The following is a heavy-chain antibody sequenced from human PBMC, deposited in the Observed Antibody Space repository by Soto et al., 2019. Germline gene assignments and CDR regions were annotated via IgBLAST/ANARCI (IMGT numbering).Heavy chain of an antibody. V-gene: IGHV3-15*01. CDR1: GFTFSNAW. J-gene: IGHJ5*02. D-gene: IGHD4-17*01. CDR3: TTVNYGDYVDWFDP. CDR2: IKSKTDGGTT. Sequence: EVQLVESGGGLVKPGGSLRLSCAASGFTFSNAWMSWVRQAPGKGLEWVGRIKSKTDGGTTDYAAPVKGRFTISRDDSKNTLYLQMNSLKTEDTAVYYCTTVNYGDYVDWFDPWGQGTLVTVSS.